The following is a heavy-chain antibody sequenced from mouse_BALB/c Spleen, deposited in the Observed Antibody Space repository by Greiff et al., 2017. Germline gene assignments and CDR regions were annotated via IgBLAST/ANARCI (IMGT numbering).Heavy chain of an antibody. CDR1: GFTFSSYA. V-gene: IGHV5-6-5*01. J-gene: IGHJ2*01. CDR3: ARGLDYDYFDY. Sequence: EVHLVESGGGLVKPGGSLKLSCAASGFTFSSYAMSWVRQTPEKRLEWVASISSGGSTYYPDSVKGRFTISRDNARNILYLQMSSLRSEDTAMYYCARGLDYDYFDYWGQGTTLTVSS. D-gene: IGHD2-4*01. CDR2: ISSGGST.